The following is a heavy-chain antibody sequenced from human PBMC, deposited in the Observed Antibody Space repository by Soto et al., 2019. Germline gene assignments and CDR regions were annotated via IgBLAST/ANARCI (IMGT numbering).Heavy chain of an antibody. Sequence: PGGSLRLSCAASGFTFSSYWMSWVRQAPGKGLEWVANIKQDGSEKYYVDSVKGRFTISRDNAKNSLYLQMNSLRAEDTAVYYCARDTLDRGGHYYYGMDVWGQGTTVTVSS. J-gene: IGHJ6*02. D-gene: IGHD2-15*01. CDR3: ARDTLDRGGHYYYGMDV. CDR2: IKQDGSEK. CDR1: GFTFSSYW. V-gene: IGHV3-7*03.